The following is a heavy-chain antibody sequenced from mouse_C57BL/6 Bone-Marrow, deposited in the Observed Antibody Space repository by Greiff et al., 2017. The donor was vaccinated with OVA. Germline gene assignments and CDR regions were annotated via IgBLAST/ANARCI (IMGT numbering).Heavy chain of an antibody. J-gene: IGHJ4*01. D-gene: IGHD2-4*01. CDR1: EYEFPSHD. CDR3: ARHGDYDGDYYAMDY. V-gene: IGHV5-2*01. CDR2: INSDGGST. Sequence: EVQVVESGGGLVQPGESLKLSCESNEYEFPSHDMSWVRKTPEKRLELVAAINSDGGSTYYPDTMERRFIISRDNTKKTLYLQMSSLRSEDTALYDCARHGDYDGDYYAMDYWGQGTSVTVSS.